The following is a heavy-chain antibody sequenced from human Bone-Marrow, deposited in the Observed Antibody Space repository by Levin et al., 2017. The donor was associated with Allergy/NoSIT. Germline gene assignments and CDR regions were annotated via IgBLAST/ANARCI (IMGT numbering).Heavy chain of an antibody. D-gene: IGHD2-2*01. CDR3: AKADCSSISCYVMDY. J-gene: IGHJ4*02. CDR2: INGDGDRT. CDR1: GFSLYNYA. Sequence: PGGSLRLSCAASGFSLYNYAMNWVRQAPGKGLEWVARINGDGDRTYYADSVKGRFTISRDISEKTLYLQMNSLRGEDTAGYYCAKADCSSISCYVMDYWGQGTLVAVSS. V-gene: IGHV3-23*01.